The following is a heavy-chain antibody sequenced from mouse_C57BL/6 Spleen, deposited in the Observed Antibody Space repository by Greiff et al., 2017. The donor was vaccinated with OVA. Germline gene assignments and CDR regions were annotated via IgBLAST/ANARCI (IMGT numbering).Heavy chain of an antibody. Sequence: QVQLKQPGAELVMPGASVKLSCKASGYTFTSYWMHWVKQRPGQGLEWIGEIDPSDSYTNYNQKFKGKSTLTVDKSSSTAYMQLSSLTSEDSAVYYCARREDYYGIYAMDYWGQGTSVTVSS. CDR1: GYTFTSYW. CDR3: ARREDYYGIYAMDY. J-gene: IGHJ4*01. D-gene: IGHD1-1*01. CDR2: IDPSDSYT. V-gene: IGHV1-69*01.